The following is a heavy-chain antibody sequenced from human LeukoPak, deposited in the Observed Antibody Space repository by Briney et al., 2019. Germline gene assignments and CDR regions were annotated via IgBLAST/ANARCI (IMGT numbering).Heavy chain of an antibody. CDR1: GFTFSGHG. V-gene: IGHV3-23*01. D-gene: IGHD1-1*01. Sequence: PGGTLRLSCAASGFTFSGHGMNWVRQAPGKGLEWVSGITGSGATTYYADSVKGRFTISRDNAKNSLYLQMNSLRAEDTAVYYCARGPSRKGYNWNEGPLDYWGQGTLVTVSS. CDR3: ARGPSRKGYNWNEGPLDY. J-gene: IGHJ4*02. CDR2: ITGSGATT.